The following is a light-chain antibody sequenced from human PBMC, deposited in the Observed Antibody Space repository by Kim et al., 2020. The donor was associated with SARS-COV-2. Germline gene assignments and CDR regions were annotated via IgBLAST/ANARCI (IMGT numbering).Light chain of an antibody. J-gene: IGKJ1*01. V-gene: IGKV3-15*01. Sequence: VSPGERATLTCRASQGGGRNIAWDQKKSGQAPRLLIHGAATRATGFPARFSGSGSGTEFTLTISSLQSEDVAVYYCQQYDVWPRPFGQGTKADIK. CDR3: QQYDVWPRP. CDR1: QGGGRN. CDR2: GAA.